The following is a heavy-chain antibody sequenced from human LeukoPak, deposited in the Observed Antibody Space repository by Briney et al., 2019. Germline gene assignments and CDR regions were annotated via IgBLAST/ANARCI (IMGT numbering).Heavy chain of an antibody. Sequence: GGSLRLSCAASEFTFDDYTMHWVRQAPGKGLEWVSLISWDGGSTYYADSVKGRFTISRDNSKNSLYLQMNSLRTEDTALYYCAKGQIAAAGYDYWGQGTLVTVSS. CDR2: ISWDGGST. CDR1: EFTFDDYT. V-gene: IGHV3-43*01. CDR3: AKGQIAAAGYDY. J-gene: IGHJ4*02. D-gene: IGHD6-13*01.